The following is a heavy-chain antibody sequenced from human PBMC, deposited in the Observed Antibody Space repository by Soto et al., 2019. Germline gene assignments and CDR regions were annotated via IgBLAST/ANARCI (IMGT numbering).Heavy chain of an antibody. CDR2: IWHDGSNK. Sequence: QVQLVESGGGVVQPGRSLRLSCEASGFTFSSYGMHWVRQAPGKGLEWVAVIWHDGSNKYYADSVKGRFTISRDNSKNTLYLTMNSLRAEDTAVYYCARVGDYDSSGYYYRWYFDLWGRGTLVTVSS. CDR1: GFTFSSYG. CDR3: ARVGDYDSSGYYYRWYFDL. J-gene: IGHJ2*01. D-gene: IGHD3-22*01. V-gene: IGHV3-33*01.